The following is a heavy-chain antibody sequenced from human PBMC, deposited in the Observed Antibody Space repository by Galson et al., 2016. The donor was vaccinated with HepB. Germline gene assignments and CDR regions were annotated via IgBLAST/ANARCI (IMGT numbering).Heavy chain of an antibody. Sequence: SLRLSCAASGFSFSTYSLNWVRQDPGKGLEWVSSISSSSGYIYYADSVKGRFTVSRDNAKNSLYLQLNSLRAEDTAMYYCARDPFGDPFFDYWGQGTLITVSS. D-gene: IGHD4-17*01. J-gene: IGHJ4*02. V-gene: IGHV3-21*01. CDR3: ARDPFGDPFFDY. CDR2: ISSSSGYI. CDR1: GFSFSTYS.